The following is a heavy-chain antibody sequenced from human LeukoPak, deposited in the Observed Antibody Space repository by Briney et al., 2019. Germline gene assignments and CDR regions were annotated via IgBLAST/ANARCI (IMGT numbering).Heavy chain of an antibody. Sequence: GGSLRLSCAASGFTFSSYWMSWVRQAPGKGLEWVSYITSSSNTVHYADSAKGRFTLSRDNAKSSLYLQMNSLRAEDTAIYYCARLLSGWYLADYWGQGTLVTVSS. J-gene: IGHJ4*02. V-gene: IGHV3-48*01. CDR1: GFTFSSYW. CDR3: ARLLSGWYLADY. CDR2: ITSSSNTV. D-gene: IGHD6-19*01.